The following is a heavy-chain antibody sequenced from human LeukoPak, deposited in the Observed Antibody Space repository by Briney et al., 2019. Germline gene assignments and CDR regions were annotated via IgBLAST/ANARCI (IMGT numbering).Heavy chain of an antibody. J-gene: IGHJ4*02. CDR3: ARGLGEQRSSAYFDY. V-gene: IGHV3-21*01. CDR2: IGTSTSYI. D-gene: IGHD3-16*01. CDR1: GFTFSTYI. Sequence: PGGSLRLSCAASGFTFSTYIMNWVRQTPGKGLEWVSSIGTSTSYIYYADSVKGRFTISRDNAKNSLYLEMNSLRAEDTAVYYCARGLGEQRSSAYFDYWGQGTLVTVSS.